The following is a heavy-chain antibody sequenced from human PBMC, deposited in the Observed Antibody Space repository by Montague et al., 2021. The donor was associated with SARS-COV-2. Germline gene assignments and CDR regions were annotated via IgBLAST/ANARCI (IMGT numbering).Heavy chain of an antibody. Sequence: SLRLSCAASGFTFSSFWMHWVRQAPGKGLVWVSRINSDGSSTNYADSVKGRFTISRDNSKNTLYLQMNSLRAEDTAVYYCASLTVAVVGGAFDVWGQGTAVTVSS. D-gene: IGHD6-13*01. CDR3: ASLTVAVVGGAFDV. CDR1: GFTFSSFW. CDR2: INSDGSST. V-gene: IGHV3-74*01. J-gene: IGHJ3*01.